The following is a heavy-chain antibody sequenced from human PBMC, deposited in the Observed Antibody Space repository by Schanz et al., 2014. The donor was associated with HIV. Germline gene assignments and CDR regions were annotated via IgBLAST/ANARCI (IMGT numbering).Heavy chain of an antibody. CDR1: TFTFNNYD. Sequence: EVQLLESGGGLVQPGGSLRLSCAASTFTFNNYDMGWVRQAPGKGLEWVSGISGNGGSTYHADSVKGRFTISRDNSKNTLYLQMNSLRAEDTAVYYCTKEVPPHVWGQGTTVTVSS. CDR3: TKEVPPHV. D-gene: IGHD1-1*01. V-gene: IGHV3-23*01. J-gene: IGHJ6*02. CDR2: ISGNGGST.